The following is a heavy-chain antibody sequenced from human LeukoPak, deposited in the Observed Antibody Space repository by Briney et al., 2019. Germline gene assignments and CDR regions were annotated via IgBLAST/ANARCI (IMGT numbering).Heavy chain of an antibody. CDR1: GFTFRNYG. CDR3: ARSGSSSGSYSFDDY. V-gene: IGHV3-33*01. Sequence: HTGGSLRLSCAASGFTFRNYGMHWGRQAPGKGLEWVAVIWFDGSNKHYADSVQGRFTISRDNSKSTLYLQMDNLRAEDTAVYYCARSGSSSGSYSFDDYWGQGTLVTVSS. D-gene: IGHD3-10*01. J-gene: IGHJ4*02. CDR2: IWFDGSNK.